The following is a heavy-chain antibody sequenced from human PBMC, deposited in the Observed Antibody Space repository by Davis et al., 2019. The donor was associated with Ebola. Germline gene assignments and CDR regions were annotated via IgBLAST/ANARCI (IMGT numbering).Heavy chain of an antibody. V-gene: IGHV4-59*01. CDR3: ARDSSSASGMDV. D-gene: IGHD2-2*01. Sequence: SDTLSLTCTVPGGSISSYYWSWIRQPPGKGLEWIGYIYYSGSTNYNPSLKSRVTISVDTSKNQFSLKLSSVTAADTAVYYCARDSSSASGMDVWGKGTTVTVSS. CDR1: GGSISSYY. J-gene: IGHJ6*04. CDR2: IYYSGST.